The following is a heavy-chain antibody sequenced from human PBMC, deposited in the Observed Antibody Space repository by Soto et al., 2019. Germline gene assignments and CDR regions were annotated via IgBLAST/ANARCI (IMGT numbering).Heavy chain of an antibody. D-gene: IGHD3-10*02. CDR1: GFTFSRDW. Sequence: EVQVVESGGGLVQPGGSLRLSCAASGFTFSRDWMHWIRQDPGKGLVWVSRLNSDGSSTNYADSVKGRFTVSRDNAKNTLYLQMNSLRAEDTAVYYCARLHDRGSGFDCWCQGTLVTVSA. CDR3: ARLHDRGSGFDC. V-gene: IGHV3-74*01. J-gene: IGHJ4*02. CDR2: LNSDGSST.